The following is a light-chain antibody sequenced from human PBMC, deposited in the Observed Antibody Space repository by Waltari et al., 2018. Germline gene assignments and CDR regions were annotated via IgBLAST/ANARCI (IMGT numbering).Light chain of an antibody. J-gene: IGKJ5*01. CDR1: QGITNY. CDR3: QQYSSAPIT. Sequence: DIQMTQSPSSLSASVGDRVTITCRASQGITNYLAWYQQKPGKVPKALIFTASTLQSGVPSRFSASGSGTDFTLTVSSLQPEDVATYYCQQYSSAPITFGQGTRLEIK. V-gene: IGKV1-27*01. CDR2: TAS.